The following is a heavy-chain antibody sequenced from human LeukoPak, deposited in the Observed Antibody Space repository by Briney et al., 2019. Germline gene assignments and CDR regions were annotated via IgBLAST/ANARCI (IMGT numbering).Heavy chain of an antibody. V-gene: IGHV4-4*09. J-gene: IGHJ6*03. CDR2: IYTSGST. CDR3: AFGELFSYYMDV. CDR1: GGSISSYY. D-gene: IGHD3-10*01. Sequence: SETQSLTCTVSGGSISSYYWSWIRQPPGKGLEWIGYIYTSGSTNYNPSLKSRVTISVDTSKNQFSLKLSSVTAADTAVYYCAFGELFSYYMDVWGKGTTVTVSS.